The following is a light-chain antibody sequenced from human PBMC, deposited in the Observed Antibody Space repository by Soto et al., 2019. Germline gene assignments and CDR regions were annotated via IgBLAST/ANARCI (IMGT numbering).Light chain of an antibody. J-gene: IGKJ2*01. Sequence: VLTQSPGTLALSPGERATLSCRASQGVSSSDLAWYQHKTGQAPRRLIYSTSSRAPGIPDRFSGSGSGTDFTLSISRLEPEDFAVYYCQQHGSSPYTFGQGTKLEIK. CDR2: STS. CDR1: QGVSSSD. CDR3: QQHGSSPYT. V-gene: IGKV3-20*01.